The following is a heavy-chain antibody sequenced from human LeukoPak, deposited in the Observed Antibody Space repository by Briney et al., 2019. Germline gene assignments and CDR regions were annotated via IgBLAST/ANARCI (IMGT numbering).Heavy chain of an antibody. D-gene: IGHD4-17*01. CDR1: GFTFSRYS. CDR2: ISSSSGTV. V-gene: IGHV3-48*01. Sequence: GGSLRLSCAASGFTFSRYSFNCVRQAPGKGLEGISYISSSSGTVWYADSVKGRFTISIDKAKNSLYLQMDSLRAEDTAVFYCVRDHLYGFDYWGQGTLVTVSS. J-gene: IGHJ4*02. CDR3: VRDHLYGFDY.